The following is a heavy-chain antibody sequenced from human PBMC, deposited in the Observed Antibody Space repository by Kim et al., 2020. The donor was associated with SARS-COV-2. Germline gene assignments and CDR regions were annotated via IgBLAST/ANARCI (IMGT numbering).Heavy chain of an antibody. V-gene: IGHV5-51*01. CDR2: IYPGDSDT. D-gene: IGHD2-2*01. CDR1: GYSFTSYW. J-gene: IGHJ4*02. CDR3: ARTPYCSSTSCPSVDY. Sequence: GESLKISCKGSGYSFTSYWIGWVRQMPGKGLEWMGIIYPGDSDTRYSPSFQGQVTISADKSISTAYLQWSSLKASDTAMYYCARTPYCSSTSCPSVDYWGQGTPVTVSS.